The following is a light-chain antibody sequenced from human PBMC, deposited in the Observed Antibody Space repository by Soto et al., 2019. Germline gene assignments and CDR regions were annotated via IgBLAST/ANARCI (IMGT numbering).Light chain of an antibody. J-gene: IGLJ1*01. V-gene: IGLV2-14*02. Sequence: QSVLTQPASVSASPGQSITIPCTGTSSDVGSYNLVSWFQQHPGKAPKLLLSEVSNRPSGVSDRFFGSKSGNTASLTISGLQAEDEADYYCSSLTTRFTYVFGTGTKVTVL. CDR3: SSLTTRFTYV. CDR1: SSDVGSYNL. CDR2: EVS.